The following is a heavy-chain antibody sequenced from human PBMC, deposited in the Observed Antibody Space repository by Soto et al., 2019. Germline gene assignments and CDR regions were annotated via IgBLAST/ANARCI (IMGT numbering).Heavy chain of an antibody. Sequence: ASVKVSCKASGYSFTSYTLHWARQAHGQRLEWMGWIDADNGNTKYSKKFQDRVIITRDTSASKVYMELSSLRSEDTAVYYCARDRYYDSSGPLGAFDIWGQGTMVTVSS. CDR2: IDADNGNT. D-gene: IGHD3-22*01. CDR3: ARDRYYDSSGPLGAFDI. CDR1: GYSFTSYT. J-gene: IGHJ3*02. V-gene: IGHV1-3*01.